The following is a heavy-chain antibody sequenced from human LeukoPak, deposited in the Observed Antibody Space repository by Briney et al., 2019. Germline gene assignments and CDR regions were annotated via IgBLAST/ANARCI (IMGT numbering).Heavy chain of an antibody. Sequence: GGSLRLSCAASGFTFSSYGMHWVRQAPGKGLEWVAFIRYDGSNKYYADSVKGRFTISRDNSKNTLYLQMNSLRAEDTAVYYCAKGGQGIGRPKNYYYMDVWGKGTTVTVSS. CDR3: AKGGQGIGRPKNYYYMDV. D-gene: IGHD1-26*01. CDR2: IRYDGSNK. V-gene: IGHV3-30*02. J-gene: IGHJ6*03. CDR1: GFTFSSYG.